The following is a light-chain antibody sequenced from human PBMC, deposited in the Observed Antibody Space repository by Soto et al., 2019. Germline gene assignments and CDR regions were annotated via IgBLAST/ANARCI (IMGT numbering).Light chain of an antibody. CDR2: DVS. V-gene: IGKV3-11*01. J-gene: IGKJ3*01. CDR3: QQRYNWPRT. CDR1: QSVSES. Sequence: EIVLTQSPATLSLSPGERATLSCRASQSVSESLAWYQQKPGQAPRLLIYDVSYRATGIPVRFSGSGSGTDFTLTISSLEPEDFAVYYCQQRYNWPRTFGPGTKVDIK.